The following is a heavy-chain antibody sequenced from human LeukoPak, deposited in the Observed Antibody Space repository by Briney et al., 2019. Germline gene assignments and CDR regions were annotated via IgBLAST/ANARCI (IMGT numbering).Heavy chain of an antibody. CDR2: ISAYNGNT. J-gene: IGHJ4*02. V-gene: IGHV1-18*01. Sequence: ASVKVSSKASGYTFTSYGISWVRQAPGQGLEWMGWISAYNGNTNYAQKLQGRVTMTTDTSTSTAYMELRSLRSDDTAVYYCARNVLRYFDWLPRQDYWGQGTLVTVSS. CDR1: GYTFTSYG. CDR3: ARNVLRYFDWLPRQDY. D-gene: IGHD3-9*01.